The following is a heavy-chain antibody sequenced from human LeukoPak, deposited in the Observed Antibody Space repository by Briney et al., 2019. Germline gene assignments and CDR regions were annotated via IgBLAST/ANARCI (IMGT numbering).Heavy chain of an antibody. CDR1: SGSISSGDYY. D-gene: IGHD3-10*01. CDR2: IYYTGST. V-gene: IGHV4-30-4*01. Sequence: KASETLSLTCTVSSGSISSGDYYWSWIRQPPGKGLEWIGYIYYTGSTDYNPSLKSRVIISVDTSKNQFSLKLSSVTAADTAVYYCARAFRSMVRGVPLDPWGQGTLVTVSS. J-gene: IGHJ5*02. CDR3: ARAFRSMVRGVPLDP.